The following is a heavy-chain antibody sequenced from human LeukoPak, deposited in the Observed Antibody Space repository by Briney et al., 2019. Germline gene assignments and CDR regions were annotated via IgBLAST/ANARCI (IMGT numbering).Heavy chain of an antibody. V-gene: IGHV1-69*13. D-gene: IGHD3-3*01. Sequence: ASVKVSCKASGGTFSSYAISWVRQAPGQGLEWMGGIIPIFGTANYAQKFQGRVTITANESTSTAYMELSSLRSEDTAVYYCARVVSGRYYFDYWGQGTLFTVSS. CDR1: GGTFSSYA. J-gene: IGHJ4*02. CDR3: ARVVSGRYYFDY. CDR2: IIPIFGTA.